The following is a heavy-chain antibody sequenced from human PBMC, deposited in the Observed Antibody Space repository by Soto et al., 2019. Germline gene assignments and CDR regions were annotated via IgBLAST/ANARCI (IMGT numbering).Heavy chain of an antibody. CDR3: ARDLSLGLSPEGTVD. J-gene: IGHJ4*02. Sequence: QVQLLQSGAEVKKPGSSVKVSCKASGGTFSSYAISWVRQAPGQGLEWMGGSIPIFGTANYAQKFQCRVSIPADESKSPAYLELSSLRSEDTAVYYCARDLSLGLSPEGTVDWGQGTLVTVSS. CDR2: SIPIFGTA. CDR1: GGTFSSYA. V-gene: IGHV1-69*01. D-gene: IGHD2-8*02.